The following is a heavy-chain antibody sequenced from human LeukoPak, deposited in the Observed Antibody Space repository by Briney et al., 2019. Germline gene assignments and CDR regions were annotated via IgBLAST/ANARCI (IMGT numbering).Heavy chain of an antibody. CDR1: GFTFDDYA. Sequence: SLRLSCAASGFTFDDYAMHWVRQAPGKGLEWVSGISWNSGRIGYADSVKGRLTISRDNAKNSLYLQMNSLRAEDMALYYCARKSQLGSYFDYWGQGTLVTVSS. CDR3: ARKSQLGSYFDY. J-gene: IGHJ4*02. CDR2: ISWNSGRI. D-gene: IGHD6-13*01. V-gene: IGHV3-9*03.